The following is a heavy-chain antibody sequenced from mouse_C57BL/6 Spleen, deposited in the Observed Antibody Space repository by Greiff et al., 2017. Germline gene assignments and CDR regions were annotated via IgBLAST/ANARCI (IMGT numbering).Heavy chain of an antibody. V-gene: IGHV14-4*01. CDR1: GFNIKDDY. CDR2: IDPENGDT. CDR3: TTKVYGAWFAY. Sequence: VQLQQSGAELVRPGASVKLSCTASGFNIKDDYMHWVKQRPEQGLEWIGWIDPENGDTEYASKFQGKATITADTSSNTAYLQLSSLTSEDTAVYYCTTKVYGAWFAYWGQGTLVTVSA. J-gene: IGHJ3*01. D-gene: IGHD1-1*01.